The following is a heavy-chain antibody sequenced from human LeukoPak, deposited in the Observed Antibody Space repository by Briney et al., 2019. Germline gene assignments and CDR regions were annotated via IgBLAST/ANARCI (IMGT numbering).Heavy chain of an antibody. CDR3: ARDPLAASAPGYFDY. V-gene: IGHV1-69*13. J-gene: IGHJ4*02. D-gene: IGHD6-13*01. CDR2: ILPIFSTT. CDR1: GGTFSNFG. Sequence: ASVKLSCNASGGTFSNFGISWVRHAHGQGLEWMGRILPIFSTTNYAQKFGGRVTISAHESTATAYLELSSLTSEDTAVYYCARDPLAASAPGYFDYWGQGTLVTVSA.